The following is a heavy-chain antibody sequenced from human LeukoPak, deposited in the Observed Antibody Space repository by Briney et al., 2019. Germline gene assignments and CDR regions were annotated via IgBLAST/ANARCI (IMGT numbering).Heavy chain of an antibody. Sequence: SETLSLTCTVSGGSISSSSYYWGWIRQPPGKGLEWIGSIYHSGSTYYNPSLKSRVTISVDMSKNQFSLKLSSVTAADTAVYYCARDYCSGGSCYFHVFDVWGQGTTVTVSS. CDR3: ARDYCSGGSCYFHVFDV. J-gene: IGHJ3*01. V-gene: IGHV4-39*07. CDR2: IYHSGST. D-gene: IGHD2-15*01. CDR1: GGSISSSSYY.